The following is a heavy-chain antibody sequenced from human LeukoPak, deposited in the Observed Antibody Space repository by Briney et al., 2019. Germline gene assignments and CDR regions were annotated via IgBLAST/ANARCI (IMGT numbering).Heavy chain of an antibody. CDR1: GYSFTSYW. Sequence: GESLKISCKGSGYSFTSYWIGWVRQMPGKGLEWMGIIYPGDSDTRYSPSFQGQVTISADKSISTAYLQWSSLKASDTAMYYCARLARGYYYYYYYMDVWGKGTTVTVSS. J-gene: IGHJ6*03. D-gene: IGHD3-10*01. CDR2: IYPGDSDT. CDR3: ARLARGYYYYYYYMDV. V-gene: IGHV5-51*01.